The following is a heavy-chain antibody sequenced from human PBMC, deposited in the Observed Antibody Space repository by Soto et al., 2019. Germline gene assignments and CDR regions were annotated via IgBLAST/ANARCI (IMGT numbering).Heavy chain of an antibody. V-gene: IGHV4-31*03. J-gene: IGHJ4*01. CDR3: AREGGDGIHY. D-gene: IGHD3-16*01. CDR2: IYYSGST. CDR1: GGSIRSGSHY. Sequence: SETLSLTCTVSGGSIRSGSHYWSWIRQHPGKGLEWIGYIYYSGSTYYNPSLKSRITISISTSKNQFSLKLTSVTAADTAVYYCAREGGDGIHYWCHGTLVTVSS.